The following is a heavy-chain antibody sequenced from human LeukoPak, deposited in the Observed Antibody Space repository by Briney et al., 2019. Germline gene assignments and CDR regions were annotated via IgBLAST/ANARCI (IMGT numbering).Heavy chain of an antibody. CDR3: ARDPPLVYGSGSPI. J-gene: IGHJ3*02. CDR1: GGSISSSSYY. CDR2: IYYSGST. D-gene: IGHD3-10*01. Sequence: SETLFLTCTVSGGSISSSSYYWGWIRQPPGKGLEWIGSIYYSGSTYYNPSLKSRVTISVDTSKNQFSLKLSSVTAADTAVYYCARDPPLVYGSGSPIWGQGTMVTVSS. V-gene: IGHV4-39*07.